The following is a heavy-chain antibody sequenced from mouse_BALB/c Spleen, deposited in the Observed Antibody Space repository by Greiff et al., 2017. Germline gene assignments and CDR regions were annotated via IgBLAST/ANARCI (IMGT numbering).Heavy chain of an antibody. CDR1: GYSFTSYY. J-gene: IGHJ4*01. CDR2: IDPFNGGT. CDR3: ARTRNYDRNAMDY. V-gene: IGHV1S135*01. Sequence: EVQLQQSGPELMKPGASVKISCKASGYSFTSYYMHWVKQSHGKSLEWIGYIDPFNGGTSYNQKFKGKATLTVDKSSSTAYMHLSSLTSEDSAVYYCARTRNYDRNAMDYWGQGTSVTVSS. D-gene: IGHD2-4*01.